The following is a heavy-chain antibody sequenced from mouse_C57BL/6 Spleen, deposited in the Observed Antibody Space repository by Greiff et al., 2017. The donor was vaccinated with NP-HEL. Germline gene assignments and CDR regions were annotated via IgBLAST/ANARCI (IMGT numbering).Heavy chain of an antibody. CDR1: GYTFTSYW. V-gene: IGHV1-61*01. CDR2: IYPSDSET. D-gene: IGHD4-1*01. J-gene: IGHJ1*03. CDR3: ARLGRWYFDV. Sequence: QVQLQQSGAELVRPGSSVKLSCKASGYTFTSYWMDWVKQRPGQGLEWIGNIYPSDSETHYNQKFKDKATLTVDKSSSTAYMQLSSLTSEDSAVYYCARLGRWYFDVWGTGTTVTVSS.